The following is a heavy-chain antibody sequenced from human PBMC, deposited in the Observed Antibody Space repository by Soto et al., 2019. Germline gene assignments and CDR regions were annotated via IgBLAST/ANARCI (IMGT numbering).Heavy chain of an antibody. J-gene: IGHJ4*02. Sequence: PGGSLRLSCAASGFTFSSYAMSWVRQAPGKGLEWVSAISGSGGSTYYADSVKGRFTISRDNSKNTLYLQMNSLRAEDTAVYYCAKDLGGVDTAILLDYWGQGTLVTVSS. V-gene: IGHV3-23*01. CDR2: ISGSGGST. CDR3: AKDLGGVDTAILLDY. CDR1: GFTFSSYA. D-gene: IGHD5-18*01.